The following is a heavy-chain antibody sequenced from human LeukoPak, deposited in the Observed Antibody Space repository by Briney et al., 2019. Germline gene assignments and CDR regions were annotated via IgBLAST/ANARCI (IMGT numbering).Heavy chain of an antibody. V-gene: IGHV1-69*13. CDR2: IIPIFGTA. D-gene: IGHD1-26*01. CDR1: GGTFSSYA. J-gene: IGHJ1*01. CDR3: ATARNTGILGATNAY. Sequence: SVKVSCKASGGTFSSYAISCVRQAPGQGLEWMGGIIPIFGTANYAQNFQGRVTITADESTSTAYMELSSLRSEDTAVYYCATARNTGILGATNAYWGQGTLVTVSS.